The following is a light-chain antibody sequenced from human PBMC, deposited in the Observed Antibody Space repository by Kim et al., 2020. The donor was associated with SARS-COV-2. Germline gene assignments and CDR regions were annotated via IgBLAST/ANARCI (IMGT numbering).Light chain of an antibody. V-gene: IGKV2-28*01. CDR1: RSLSHPNGHSY. Sequence: DIWLTQSPPSLPVTPGEPASISCRPSRSLSHPNGHSYLDWYVQKPGQSPQLLIYLSSIRASGVPDRFSGSGSGTEFTLKISRVEAEDVGVYYCMRALQSITFCHGTRLEI. J-gene: IGKJ5*01. CDR3: MRALQSIT. CDR2: LSS.